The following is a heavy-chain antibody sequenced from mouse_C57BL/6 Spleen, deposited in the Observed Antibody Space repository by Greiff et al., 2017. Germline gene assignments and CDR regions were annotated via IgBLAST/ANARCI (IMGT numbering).Heavy chain of an antibody. Sequence: QVQLQQSGPELVKPGASVKISCKASGYAFSSSWMNWVKQRPGKGLEWIGRIYPGDGDTNYNGKFKGKATLTADKSSSTAYMQLSSLTSEDSAVYYCNYGSSYGFAYWGQGTLVTVSA. CDR1: GYAFSSSW. CDR3: NYGSSYGFAY. J-gene: IGHJ3*01. CDR2: IYPGDGDT. D-gene: IGHD1-1*01. V-gene: IGHV1-82*01.